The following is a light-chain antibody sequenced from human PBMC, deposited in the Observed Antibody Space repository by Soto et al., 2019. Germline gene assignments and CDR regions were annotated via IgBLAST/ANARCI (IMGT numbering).Light chain of an antibody. V-gene: IGKV3-11*01. J-gene: IGKJ2*01. CDR3: QKSSNWPPYT. Sequence: EIVLTQSPATLSLSPGERATLSCRASQSVSSYLAWYQQKPGQAPRLLIYDASNRATAIPARFSGSGSGTDFTLTNSSLEPEDFAVYYCQKSSNWPPYTFGQGTKQEIK. CDR1: QSVSSY. CDR2: DAS.